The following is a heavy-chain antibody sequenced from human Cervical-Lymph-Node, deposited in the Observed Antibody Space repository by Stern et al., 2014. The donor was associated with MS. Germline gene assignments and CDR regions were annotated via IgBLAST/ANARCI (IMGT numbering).Heavy chain of an antibody. D-gene: IGHD2-2*02. J-gene: IGHJ5*02. CDR1: GYTFTGYY. Sequence: VQLVQSGAEVKKPGASVKVSCKASGYTFTGYYMHWVRQAPGPGLEWMGWISPNSGGTKDAQKFQGRVTMTRDTSISTAYMELSRLRSDDTAVYYCARAVVSLGHCSSTSCYIGGVGFDPWGQGTLVTVSS. V-gene: IGHV1-2*02. CDR3: ARAVVSLGHCSSTSCYIGGVGFDP. CDR2: ISPNSGGT.